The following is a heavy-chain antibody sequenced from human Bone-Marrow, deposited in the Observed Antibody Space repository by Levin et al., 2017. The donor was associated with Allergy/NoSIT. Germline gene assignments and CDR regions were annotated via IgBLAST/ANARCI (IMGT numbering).Heavy chain of an antibody. CDR2: ISTTDSE. CDR3: AKWTIVQGILRGYFDS. CDR1: GFTLAHYA. D-gene: IGHD1-26*01. Sequence: GGSLRLSCAASGFTLAHYAMTWVRQAPGKGLQWISTISTTDSEYYAGSVQGRFTVSRDNSKNTLFLQMNSLSPEDAAVYYCAKWTIVQGILRGYFDSWGRGTLVTVSS. J-gene: IGHJ4*02. V-gene: IGHV3-23*01.